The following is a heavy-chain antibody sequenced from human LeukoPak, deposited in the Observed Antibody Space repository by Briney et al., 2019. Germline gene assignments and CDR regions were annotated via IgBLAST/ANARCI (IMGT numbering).Heavy chain of an antibody. J-gene: IGHJ3*02. V-gene: IGHV4-34*01. Sequence: SETLSLTCTVSGGSISGYYWSWIRQPPGKGLEWIGEINHSGSTEYNPSLKSRVTISVDTSKNQVSLKLSSVTAADTAVYYCAIHYGGAFDIWGQGTVVTASS. CDR2: INHSGST. CDR3: AIHYGGAFDI. CDR1: GGSISGYY. D-gene: IGHD4-17*01.